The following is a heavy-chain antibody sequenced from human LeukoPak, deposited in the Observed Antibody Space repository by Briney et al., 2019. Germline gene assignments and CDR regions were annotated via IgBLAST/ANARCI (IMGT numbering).Heavy chain of an antibody. V-gene: IGHV3-21*01. D-gene: IGHD5-18*01. CDR3: ARDPGYNYGYDY. CDR2: ISSSSSYI. J-gene: IGHJ4*02. CDR1: GFTFSSYS. Sequence: GGSLRLSCAASGFTFSSYSMNWVRQAPGKGLEWVSSISSSSSYIYYADSVKGRFTISRDNAKNSLYLQMNSLRAEDTAVYYCARDPGYNYGYDYWGQGTLVTVSS.